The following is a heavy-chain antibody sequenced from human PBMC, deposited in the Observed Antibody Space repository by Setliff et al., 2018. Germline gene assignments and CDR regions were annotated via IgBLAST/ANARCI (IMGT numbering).Heavy chain of an antibody. Sequence: GGSLRLSCAASGFRFSTSDMHWVRQAPGKGLEWVSFIQHDGSREFYGDPVKGRFIISRDNSKNTLYLQINSLRADDTAVYYCERLVRHCTRISCQRTSEADLWGQGTQVTVSS. CDR3: ERLVRHCTRISCQRTSEADL. CDR2: IQHDGSRE. V-gene: IGHV3-30*02. J-gene: IGHJ5*02. D-gene: IGHD2-15*01. CDR1: GFRFSTSD.